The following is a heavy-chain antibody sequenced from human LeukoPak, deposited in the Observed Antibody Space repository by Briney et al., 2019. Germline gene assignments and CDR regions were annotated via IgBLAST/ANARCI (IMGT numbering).Heavy chain of an antibody. CDR2: IKQDGSEI. CDR3: AAGDAMDY. CDR1: GFTFSSYW. Sequence: GGSLRLSCAVSGFTFSSYWMYWVRQAPGKGLEWVANIKQDGSEIYYVDSVKGRFTISRDNTKNSLYLQMNSLRAEDAALYYCAAGDAMDYWGQETLVSVSS. J-gene: IGHJ4*02. V-gene: IGHV3-7*01.